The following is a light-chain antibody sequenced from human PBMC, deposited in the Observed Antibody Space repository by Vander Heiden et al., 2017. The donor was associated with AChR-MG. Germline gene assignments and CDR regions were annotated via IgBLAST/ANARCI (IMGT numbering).Light chain of an antibody. CDR2: GNT. CDR1: SSNIGAGYD. CDR3: QSYDSSLSGPYWV. J-gene: IGLJ3*02. V-gene: IGLV1-40*01. Sequence: QSVLTQPPSVSGAPGQRVTIPCTGSSSNIGAGYDVHWYQQLPGTAAKPLIYGNTNRPSGVPDRFSGSKSGTSASLAITGLQAEDEADYYGQSYDSSLSGPYWVFGGGTKLTVL.